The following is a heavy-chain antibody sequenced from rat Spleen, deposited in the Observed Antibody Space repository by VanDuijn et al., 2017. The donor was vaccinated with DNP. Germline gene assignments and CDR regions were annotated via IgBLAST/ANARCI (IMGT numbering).Heavy chain of an antibody. CDR2: ISTSGGST. D-gene: IGHD1-10*01. Sequence: EVQLVESGGGLVQPGRSLKLSCAASGFTFSNYDMAWVRQAPTKGLEWVASISTSGGSTYYRDSVKGRFTFSRDNAKRTLYLQMDSLRSADTATYYCARDVDNYDYFDYWGQGVMVTFSS. CDR3: ARDVDNYDYFDY. J-gene: IGHJ2*01. V-gene: IGHV5-25*01. CDR1: GFTFSNYD.